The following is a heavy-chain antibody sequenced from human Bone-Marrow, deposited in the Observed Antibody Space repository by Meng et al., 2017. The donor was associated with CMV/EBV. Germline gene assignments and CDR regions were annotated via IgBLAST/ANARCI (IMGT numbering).Heavy chain of an antibody. J-gene: IGHJ6*02. CDR3: ARDQGHCSSTSCPGGYYYYGMDV. D-gene: IGHD2-2*01. V-gene: IGHV4-34*01. CDR1: GGSFSGYY. Sequence: GSLRLSCAVYGGSFSGYYWSWIRQPPGKGLEWIGEINHSGSTNYNPSLKSRVTISVDTSKNQFSLKLSSVTAADTAVYYCARDQGHCSSTSCPGGYYYYGMDVWGQGTTVTVSS. CDR2: INHSGST.